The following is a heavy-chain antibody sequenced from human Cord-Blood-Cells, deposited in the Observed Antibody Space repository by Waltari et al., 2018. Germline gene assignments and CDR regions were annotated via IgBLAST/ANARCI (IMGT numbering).Heavy chain of an antibody. Sequence: QLQLQESGPGLVKPSETLSLTCTVSGCSISSSSYYWGWIRQPPGKGLEWIGSIYYSGSTYYNPSLKSRVTISVDTSKNQFSLKLSSVTAADTAVYYCARHREGQWLKNWGQGTLVTVSS. CDR3: ARHREGQWLKN. J-gene: IGHJ4*02. CDR2: IYYSGST. V-gene: IGHV4-39*01. D-gene: IGHD6-19*01. CDR1: GCSISSSSYY.